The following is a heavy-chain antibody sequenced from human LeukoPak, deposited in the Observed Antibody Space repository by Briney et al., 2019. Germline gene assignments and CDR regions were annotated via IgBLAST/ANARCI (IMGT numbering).Heavy chain of an antibody. CDR2: IYYSGST. CDR1: GGSISRYY. V-gene: IGHV4-59*08. CDR3: ARREGYCSSTSCYNWFDP. J-gene: IGHJ5*02. Sequence: PSETLSLTCTVSGGSISRYYWSWIRQPPGKGLEWIGYIYYSGSTNYNPSLKSRVTISVDTSKNQFSLKLSSVTAADTAVYYCARREGYCSSTSCYNWFDPWGQGTLVTVSS. D-gene: IGHD2-2*01.